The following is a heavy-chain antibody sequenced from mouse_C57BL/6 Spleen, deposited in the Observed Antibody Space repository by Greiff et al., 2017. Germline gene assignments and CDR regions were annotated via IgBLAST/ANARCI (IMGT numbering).Heavy chain of an antibody. V-gene: IGHV1-4*01. Sequence: VQLQESGAELARPGASVKMSCKASGYTFTSYTMHWVKQRPGQGLEWIGYINPSSGYTKYNQKFKDKATLTADKSSSTAYMQLSSLTSEDSAVYCCARGDDYYYFDYWGQGTTLTVSS. CDR2: INPSSGYT. CDR3: ARGDDYYYFDY. J-gene: IGHJ2*01. D-gene: IGHD2-3*01. CDR1: GYTFTSYT.